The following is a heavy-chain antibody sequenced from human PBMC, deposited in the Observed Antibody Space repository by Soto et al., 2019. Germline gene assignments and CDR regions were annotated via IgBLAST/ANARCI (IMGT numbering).Heavy chain of an antibody. CDR3: VKLMFDHDSSGFSGDY. V-gene: IGHV3-30*18. J-gene: IGHJ4*02. CDR2: ISFQGTND. Sequence: ESGGGVVQPGGSLRLSCAGSGFNFNNYGMYWVRQAPGKGLEWVAFISFQGTNDYYAEAVKGRFTISKDYSKKTLFLQMNSLRADETAMYYCVKLMFDHDSSGFSGDYWGQGTLVTVS. CDR1: GFNFNNYG. D-gene: IGHD3-22*01.